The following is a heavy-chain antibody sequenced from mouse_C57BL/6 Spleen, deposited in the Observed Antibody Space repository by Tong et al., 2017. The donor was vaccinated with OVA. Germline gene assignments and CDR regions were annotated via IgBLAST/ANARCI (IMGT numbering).Heavy chain of an antibody. CDR3: ARLGDYGSSFAMDY. Sequence: VQLQESGGGLVKPGGSLKLSCAASGFTFSSYAMSWVRQTPEKRLEWVATISDGGSYTYYPDNVKGRFTISRDNAKNNLYLQMSHLKSEDTAMYYCARLGDYGSSFAMDYWGQGTSVTVSS. V-gene: IGHV5-4*01. J-gene: IGHJ4*01. D-gene: IGHD1-1*01. CDR1: GFTFSSYA. CDR2: ISDGGSYT.